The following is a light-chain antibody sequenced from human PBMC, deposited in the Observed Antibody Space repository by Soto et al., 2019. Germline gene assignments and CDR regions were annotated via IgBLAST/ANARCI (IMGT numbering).Light chain of an antibody. Sequence: DIVMTQSPDSLAVSLGERATINCKSSQSVLYSSNNKNYLAWYQQKPRQPPKLLIYWASTRESGLPDRFSGTGSGTDFTLTISSLHAEDVAIYYCQQYYSLPLTFGGGTKVEIK. CDR3: QQYYSLPLT. CDR2: WAS. V-gene: IGKV4-1*01. J-gene: IGKJ4*01. CDR1: QSVLYSSNNKNY.